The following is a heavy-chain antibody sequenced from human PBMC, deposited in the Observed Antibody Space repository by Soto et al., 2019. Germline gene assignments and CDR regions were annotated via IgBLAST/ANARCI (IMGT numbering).Heavy chain of an antibody. V-gene: IGHV1-69*06. CDR3: AGGGGRLRPFDY. CDR2: IIPIFGTA. D-gene: IGHD4-17*01. J-gene: IGHJ4*02. CDR1: GGTFSSYA. Sequence: QVQLVQSGAEVKKPGSSVKVSCKASGGTFSSYAISWVRQAPGQGLEWMGGIIPIFGTANYAQKFQGRVTFPAEKSRGTAYMGWSSLGSEETAVYYGAGGGGRLRPFDYWGQGTLVTVSS.